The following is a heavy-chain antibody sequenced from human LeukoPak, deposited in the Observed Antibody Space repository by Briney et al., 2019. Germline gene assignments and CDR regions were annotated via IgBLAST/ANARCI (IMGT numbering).Heavy chain of an antibody. CDR2: IYPGDSQS. V-gene: IGHV5-51*01. D-gene: IGHD3-10*01. J-gene: IGHJ4*02. CDR3: ARYNAGSLDF. Sequence: GESLKISCKAYEYSFSTNWIGWVRQMPGKGLEWMGLIYPGDSQSKYSPSFQGHVTFSADTSRNAAYLQWNSLKASDTAMYYCARYNAGSLDFWGQGTMIYVSS. CDR1: EYSFSTNW.